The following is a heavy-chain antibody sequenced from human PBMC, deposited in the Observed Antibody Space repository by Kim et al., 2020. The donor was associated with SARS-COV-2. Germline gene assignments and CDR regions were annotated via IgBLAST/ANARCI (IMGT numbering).Heavy chain of an antibody. CDR3: ARDGSSGYTGSFDY. V-gene: IGHV3-7*01. Sequence: VDSWKGRFTVSRDNAKNSLYLQMNSLRAEDTAVYYCARDGSSGYTGSFDYWGQGTLVTVSS. D-gene: IGHD3-22*01. J-gene: IGHJ4*02.